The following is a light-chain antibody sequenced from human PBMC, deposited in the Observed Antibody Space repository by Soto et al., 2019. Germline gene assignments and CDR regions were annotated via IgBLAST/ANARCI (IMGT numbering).Light chain of an antibody. J-gene: IGKJ2*01. CDR2: DAS. CDR1: QSVGSS. V-gene: IGKV3-15*01. CDR3: QQYTSWPYT. Sequence: EIVMTQSPATLSVSPGERATLSCRASQSVGSSLAWYQQKPGQTPRLLIYDASTRATAIPARFSGSGSGTEFTLTISSLQSEDFAVYYCQQYTSWPYTFGQGTKVDIK.